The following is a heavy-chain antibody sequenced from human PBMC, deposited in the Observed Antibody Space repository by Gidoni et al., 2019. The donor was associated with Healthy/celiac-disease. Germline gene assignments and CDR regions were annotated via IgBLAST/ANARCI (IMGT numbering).Heavy chain of an antibody. CDR3: ARARLLWFGFDY. CDR2: ISHSGST. D-gene: IGHD3-10*01. Sequence: QVQLQQWGAGLLKPSETLSLTCAVYCGSFSRYYWSWIRSPPGKGLEWIGEISHSGSTNYNPSLKSRVTISVDTSKNQFSLKLSSVTAADTAVYYCARARLLWFGFDYWGQGTLVTVSS. V-gene: IGHV4-34*01. J-gene: IGHJ4*02. CDR1: CGSFSRYY.